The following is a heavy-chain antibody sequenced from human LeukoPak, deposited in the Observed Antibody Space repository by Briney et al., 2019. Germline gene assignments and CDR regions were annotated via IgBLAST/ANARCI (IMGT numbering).Heavy chain of an antibody. V-gene: IGHV3-23*01. J-gene: IGHJ6*02. CDR2: TSGGGGIT. Sequence: QPGGSLRLSCAASGFTYGDYAMRWVRQAPGKGLEWVSTTSGGGGITYFADSVKGRFTISRDNAKNTLSLQMNSLRAEDTAVYYCAKSGPSAIRHGMDVWGQGTAVTVSS. CDR3: AKSGPSAIRHGMDV. CDR1: GFTYGDYA. D-gene: IGHD7-27*01.